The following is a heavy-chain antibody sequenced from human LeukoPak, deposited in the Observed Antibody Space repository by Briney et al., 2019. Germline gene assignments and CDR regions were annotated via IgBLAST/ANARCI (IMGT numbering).Heavy chain of an antibody. Sequence: ASVKVSCKASGYTFTSYGISWVRQAPGQGLEWMGWISAYNGNTNYAQKLQGRVTMTTDTSTSTAYMELRSLRSDDTAVYYCARDIVVVPAAISLDYWGQGTLVTASS. CDR1: GYTFTSYG. J-gene: IGHJ4*02. CDR2: ISAYNGNT. CDR3: ARDIVVVPAAISLDY. D-gene: IGHD2-2*02. V-gene: IGHV1-18*01.